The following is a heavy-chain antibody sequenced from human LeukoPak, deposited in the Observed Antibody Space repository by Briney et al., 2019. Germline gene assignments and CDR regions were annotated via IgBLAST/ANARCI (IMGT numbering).Heavy chain of an antibody. V-gene: IGHV4-59*01. Sequence: SETLSLTCTVSGGSLSSYYWSWIRQPPGKGLEWIGYIYYSGSTNYNPSLKSRVTISVDTSKNQFSLKLSSVTAADTAVYYCARVKRYSSGWDFDYWGQGTLVTVSS. CDR1: GGSLSSYY. D-gene: IGHD6-19*01. CDR2: IYYSGST. J-gene: IGHJ4*02. CDR3: ARVKRYSSGWDFDY.